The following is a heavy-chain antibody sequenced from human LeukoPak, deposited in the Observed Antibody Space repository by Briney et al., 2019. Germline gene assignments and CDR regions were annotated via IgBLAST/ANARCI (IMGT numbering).Heavy chain of an antibody. CDR3: ARVEMATISWSYYYYMDV. CDR1: GFTFSSYE. D-gene: IGHD5-24*01. V-gene: IGHV3-48*03. J-gene: IGHJ6*03. Sequence: GGSLRLSCAASGFTFSSYEINWVRQAPGKGLEWVSYINSSGSTIYYTDSVKGRFTISRDNAKSSLYLQMNSLRAEDTAVYYCARVEMATISWSYYYYMDVWGKGTTVTVSS. CDR2: INSSGSTI.